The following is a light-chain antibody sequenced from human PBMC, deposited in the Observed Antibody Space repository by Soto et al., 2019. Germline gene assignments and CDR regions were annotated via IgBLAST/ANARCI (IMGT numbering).Light chain of an antibody. V-gene: IGKV3-15*01. CDR1: QSISSN. Sequence: EIVMTQSPATLSVSPGERATLSCRASQSISSNLAWYQQKPGQAPRLLMFRTSSRATGFPARFSGSGSGTEFNLTISSLQSEDFATYYCQQYNSYALTFGGGTKVEIK. J-gene: IGKJ4*01. CDR3: QQYNSYALT. CDR2: RTS.